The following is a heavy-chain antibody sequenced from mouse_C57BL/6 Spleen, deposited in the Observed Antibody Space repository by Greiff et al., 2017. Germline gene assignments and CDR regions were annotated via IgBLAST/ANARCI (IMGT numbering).Heavy chain of an antibody. Sequence: QVQLQQPGAELVKPGASVKMSCKASGYTFTSYWITWVKQRPGQGLEWIGDIYPGSGSTNYNEKFKSKATLTVDTSSSTAYMQLSSLTSEDCAVYYCARREAGYGKQYFDVWGTGTTVTVSS. CDR1: GYTFTSYW. CDR2: IYPGSGST. D-gene: IGHD2-1*01. V-gene: IGHV1-55*01. CDR3: ARREAGYGKQYFDV. J-gene: IGHJ1*03.